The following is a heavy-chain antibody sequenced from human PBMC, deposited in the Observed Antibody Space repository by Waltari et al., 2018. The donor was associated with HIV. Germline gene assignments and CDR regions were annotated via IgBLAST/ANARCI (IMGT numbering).Heavy chain of an antibody. CDR2: ISSSGSFI. CDR3: ARDSRGTSWSLNWFDP. CDR1: GFTLSAYS. D-gene: IGHD6-13*01. J-gene: IGHJ5*02. Sequence: EVQLVDSGGGLIKPGGPLRLSCAASGFTLSAYSMTWVRQSPGKGLEWVSSISSSGSFIYYADSVKGRFTISRDNAQNSMYLQMNNLRADDSAMYYCARDSRGTSWSLNWFDPWGQGTLVTVSS. V-gene: IGHV3-21*02.